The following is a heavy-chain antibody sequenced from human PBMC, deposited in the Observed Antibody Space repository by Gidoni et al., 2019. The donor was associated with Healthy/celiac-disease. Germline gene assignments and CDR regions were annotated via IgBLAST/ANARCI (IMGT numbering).Heavy chain of an antibody. CDR1: GFAFDDYA. D-gene: IGHD3-22*01. CDR2: IRSKAYGGTT. V-gene: IGHV3-49*03. Sequence: EVQLVESVGGLVQPGRSLSLSCTASGFAFDDYAMSWFRQAQGKGREWVGFIRSKAYGGTTEDAASVKGRFTISRDDSKSIAYLQMNSLKTEDTAVYYCTRVIITMLVDDAFDIWGQGTMVTVSS. CDR3: TRVIITMLVDDAFDI. J-gene: IGHJ3*02.